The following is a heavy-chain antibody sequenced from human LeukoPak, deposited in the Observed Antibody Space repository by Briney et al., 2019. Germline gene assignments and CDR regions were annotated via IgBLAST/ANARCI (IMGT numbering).Heavy chain of an antibody. CDR2: IYSGGST. Sequence: GGSLRLSCAASGFTVSSNYMSWVRQAPGKGLEWVSVIYSGGSTYYADSVKGRFTISRDNSKNTLYLQMNSLRAEDTAVYYCAKDRDSSGYPAGFDYWGQGTLVTVSS. V-gene: IGHV3-53*01. D-gene: IGHD3-22*01. CDR1: GFTVSSNY. J-gene: IGHJ4*02. CDR3: AKDRDSSGYPAGFDY.